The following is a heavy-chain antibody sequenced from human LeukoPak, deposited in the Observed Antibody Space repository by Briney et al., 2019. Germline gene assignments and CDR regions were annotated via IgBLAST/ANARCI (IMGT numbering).Heavy chain of an antibody. J-gene: IGHJ5*02. V-gene: IGHV4-34*01. CDR1: GGSFSGYY. CDR2: INHNGST. CDR3: ARVLLHCSSTSCSFNNWFDP. D-gene: IGHD2-2*01. Sequence: SETLSLTCAVYGGSFSGYYWSWIRQPPGKGLEWIGEINHNGSTNYNPSLKSRVNISVDTSKNQFSLKLSSVTAADTAVYYCARVLLHCSSTSCSFNNWFDPWGQGTLVTVSS.